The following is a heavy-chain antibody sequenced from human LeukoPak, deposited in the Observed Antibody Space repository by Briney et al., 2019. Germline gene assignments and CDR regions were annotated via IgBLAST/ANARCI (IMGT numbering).Heavy chain of an antibody. CDR3: AKDRFGELWTFDY. CDR1: GFTFTTYG. V-gene: IGHV3-23*01. D-gene: IGHD3-10*01. J-gene: IGHJ4*02. Sequence: GGTLRLSCAASGFTFTTYGMSWVRQAPGKGLEWISAISGSGDNTYHADSVKGRFTISRDNSKNTLYLQMNSLRAEDTAVYYCAKDRFGELWTFDYWGQGTLVTVSS. CDR2: ISGSGDNT.